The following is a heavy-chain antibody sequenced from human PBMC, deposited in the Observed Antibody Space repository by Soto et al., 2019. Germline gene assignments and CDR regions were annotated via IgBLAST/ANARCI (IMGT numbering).Heavy chain of an antibody. D-gene: IGHD6-6*01. J-gene: IGHJ3*02. Sequence: GGSLRLSCAASGFTFSSYAMSWVRQAPGKGLEWVSAISGSGGSTYYADSVKGRFTISRDNSKNTLYLQMNSLRAEDTAVYYCAKDLQRYSSSPDAFDIWGQGTMVTVSS. V-gene: IGHV3-23*01. CDR3: AKDLQRYSSSPDAFDI. CDR2: ISGSGGST. CDR1: GFTFSSYA.